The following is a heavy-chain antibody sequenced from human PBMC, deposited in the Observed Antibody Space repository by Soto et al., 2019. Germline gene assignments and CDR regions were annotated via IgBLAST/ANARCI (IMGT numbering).Heavy chain of an antibody. J-gene: IGHJ3*02. CDR2: ISGSGGST. V-gene: IGHV3-23*01. Sequence: EVQLLESGGGLVQPGGSLRLSCAASGFTFSSYAMSWVRQAPGKGLEWVSAISGSGGSTYYADSVKGRFTISRDNSKNTLYLQMNSLRAEDTAVYYCAKGGLRSFDWLSPRAFDIWGQGTMVTVSS. CDR1: GFTFSSYA. CDR3: AKGGLRSFDWLSPRAFDI. D-gene: IGHD3-9*01.